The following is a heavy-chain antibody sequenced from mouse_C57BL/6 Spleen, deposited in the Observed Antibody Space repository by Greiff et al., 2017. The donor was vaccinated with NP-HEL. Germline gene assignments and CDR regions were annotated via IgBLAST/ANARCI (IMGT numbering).Heavy chain of an antibody. V-gene: IGHV1-80*01. CDR1: GYAFSSYW. J-gene: IGHJ4*01. CDR2: IYPGDGDT. D-gene: IGHD2-1*01. Sequence: VKLQQSGAELVKPGASVKISCKASGYAFSSYWMNWVKQRPGKGLEWIGQIYPGDGDTNYNGKFKGKATLTADKSSSTAYMQLSSLTSEDSAVYFCAKGAGNYEAMDYWGQGTSVTVSS. CDR3: AKGAGNYEAMDY.